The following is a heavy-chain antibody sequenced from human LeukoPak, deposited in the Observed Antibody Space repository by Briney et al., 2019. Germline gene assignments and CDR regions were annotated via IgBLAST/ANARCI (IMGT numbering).Heavy chain of an antibody. J-gene: IGHJ4*02. CDR2: ISSSSSYI. Sequence: KAGGSLRLSCAASGFTFSSYSMNWVRQAPGKGLEWVSSISSSSSYIYYADSVKGRFTISRDNAKNSLYLQMNSLRAEDTAVYYCARAGVAAREFDYWGQGTLVTVSS. D-gene: IGHD2-15*01. CDR3: ARAGVAAREFDY. CDR1: GFTFSSYS. V-gene: IGHV3-21*01.